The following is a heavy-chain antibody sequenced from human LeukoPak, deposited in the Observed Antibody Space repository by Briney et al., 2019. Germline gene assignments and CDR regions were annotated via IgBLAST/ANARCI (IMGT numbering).Heavy chain of an antibody. V-gene: IGHV1-18*01. J-gene: IGHJ4*02. D-gene: IGHD1-26*01. CDR1: GYTFTSYG. Sequence: GASVKVSCKASGYTFTSYGISWVRQAPGQGLEWMGWISAYNGNTNYAQKFQGRVTMTRDTSTSTVYMELSSLRSEDTAVYYCARTIVGASYYFDYWGQGTLVTVSS. CDR3: ARTIVGASYYFDY. CDR2: ISAYNGNT.